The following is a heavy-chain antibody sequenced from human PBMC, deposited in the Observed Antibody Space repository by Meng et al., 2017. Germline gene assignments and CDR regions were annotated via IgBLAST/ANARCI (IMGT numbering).Heavy chain of an antibody. D-gene: IGHD2-15*01. Sequence: GSLRPSCTVSGYSISSGYYWGWIRQPPGKGLEWIGSIDHSGSTYYNPSLKRRVTISVDTSKNQFSLKLSSVTAADTAVYYCARDPLLVARFDYWGQGTLVTVSS. CDR3: ARDPLLVARFDY. V-gene: IGHV4-38-2*02. CDR1: GYSISSGYY. J-gene: IGHJ4*02. CDR2: IDHSGST.